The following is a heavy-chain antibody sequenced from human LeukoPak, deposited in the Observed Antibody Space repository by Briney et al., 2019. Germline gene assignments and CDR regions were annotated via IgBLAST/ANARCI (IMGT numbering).Heavy chain of an antibody. CDR2: IYYSGST. CDR1: GGSFSGYY. J-gene: IGHJ4*02. V-gene: IGHV4-59*01. Sequence: SETLSLTCAVYGGSFSGYYWSWIRQPPGKGLEWIGYIYYSGSTNYNPSLKSRVTISVDTSKNQSSLELSSVTAADTAVYYCAKMVATNYFDYWGQGTLVTVSS. CDR3: AKMVATNYFDY. D-gene: IGHD5-12*01.